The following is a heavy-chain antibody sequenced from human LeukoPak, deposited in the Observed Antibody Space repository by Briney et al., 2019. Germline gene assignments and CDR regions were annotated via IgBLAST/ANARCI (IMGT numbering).Heavy chain of an antibody. D-gene: IGHD6-13*01. Sequence: GSLRLSCAASGFTFSSYWMSWVRQAPGKGLEWVANMKYDGSEKDYVDSVKGRFTISRDNAKNSLYLQMNSLRAEDTAVYYCARDIAAAGLFFDYWGQGTLVTVSS. CDR2: MKYDGSEK. CDR3: ARDIAAAGLFFDY. J-gene: IGHJ4*02. V-gene: IGHV3-7*01. CDR1: GFTFSSYW.